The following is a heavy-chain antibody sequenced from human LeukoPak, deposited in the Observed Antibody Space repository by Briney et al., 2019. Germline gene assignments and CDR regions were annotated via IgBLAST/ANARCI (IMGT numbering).Heavy chain of an antibody. CDR2: ISAYNGNT. V-gene: IGHV1-18*01. J-gene: IGHJ6*02. D-gene: IGHD2-2*01. CDR3: ARIDIVVVPAAHFYYYYGMDV. Sequence: ASVKVSCKASGYTFTSYGISWVRQAPGQGLEWMGWISAYNGNTNYAQKLQGRVTMTTDTSTSTAYMELRSLRSDDTAVYYCARIDIVVVPAAHFYYYYGMDVWGQGTTVTVSS. CDR1: GYTFTSYG.